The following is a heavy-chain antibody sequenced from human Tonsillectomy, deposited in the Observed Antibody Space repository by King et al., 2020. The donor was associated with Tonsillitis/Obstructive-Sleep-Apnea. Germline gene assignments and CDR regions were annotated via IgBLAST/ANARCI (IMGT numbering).Heavy chain of an antibody. CDR3: AHRRGKGRSWYADS. Sequence: TLKESGPTLVKTTQTLTLTCTFSGFSLSTTGVGVGWIRQPPGKALEWLAVIYWDDDKRYSPSLKTRLTITKDPSKTQVVLSMTNMDPGDTATYYCAHRRGKGRSWYADSWGQGTLVTVSS. CDR1: GFSLSTTGVG. D-gene: IGHD2-2*01. J-gene: IGHJ4*02. CDR2: IYWDDDK. V-gene: IGHV2-5*02.